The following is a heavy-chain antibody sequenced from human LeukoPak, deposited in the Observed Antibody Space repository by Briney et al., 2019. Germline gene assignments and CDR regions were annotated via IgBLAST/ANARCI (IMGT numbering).Heavy chain of an antibody. CDR1: GFTFRSYW. J-gene: IGHJ6*02. CDR3: ARVMMGATKSNYNYYVMDV. Sequence: PGGSLRLSCAASGFTFRSYWMSWVRQAPGKGLEYVAAIISHGGSTYYANSVQGRFTISRDNSKNTLYLQMGSLRAEDKAVYYCARVMMGATKSNYNYYVMDVWGQGTTVTVSS. CDR2: IISHGGST. D-gene: IGHD1-26*01. V-gene: IGHV3-64*01.